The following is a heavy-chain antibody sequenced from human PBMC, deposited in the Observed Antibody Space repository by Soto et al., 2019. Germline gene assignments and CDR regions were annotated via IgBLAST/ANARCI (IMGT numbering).Heavy chain of an antibody. D-gene: IGHD4-4*01. V-gene: IGHV4-4*02. CDR2: IYHSGST. J-gene: IGHJ2*01. CDR3: VRKDYSDWFFDL. CDR1: GASISSSHW. Sequence: QVQLQESGPGLVKPSGTLSLTCAVSGASISSSHWWSWVRQPPGKGLEWIGEIYHSGSTYYNPSLKSRVAISLDKSKNQFSLKLRSVTAADTAVYYCVRKDYSDWFFDLWGRGTLVTVSS.